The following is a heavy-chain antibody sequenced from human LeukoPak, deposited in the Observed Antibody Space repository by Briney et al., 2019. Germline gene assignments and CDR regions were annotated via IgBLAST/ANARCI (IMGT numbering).Heavy chain of an antibody. CDR1: GFAFSSYW. CDR3: ARGGSSSSWLEFDY. CDR2: ISYDGRNK. J-gene: IGHJ4*02. D-gene: IGHD6-13*01. Sequence: QPGGSLRLSCAASGFAFSSYWMHWVRQAPGKGLEWVAVISYDGRNKNYADSVKGRFTISRDNSKNTLYLQMNSLKTEDTAVYYCARGGSSSSWLEFDYWGQGTLVTVSS. V-gene: IGHV3-30*03.